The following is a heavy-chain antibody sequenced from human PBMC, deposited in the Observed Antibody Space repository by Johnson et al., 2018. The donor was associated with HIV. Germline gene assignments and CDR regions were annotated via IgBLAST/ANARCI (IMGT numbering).Heavy chain of an antibody. CDR1: GFTFSSYA. Sequence: QVQLVESGGGVVQPGRSLRLSCAASGFTFSSYAMHWVRQAPGKGLEWVAVISYDGSNKYYADSVKGRFTISRDDSTNTAYLQMNSLTTEDTAVYYCTSTIDMVPTGRSYDACDIWGQGTMVTVTS. D-gene: IGHD5-12*01. V-gene: IGHV3-30*04. J-gene: IGHJ3*02. CDR3: TSTIDMVPTGRSYDACDI. CDR2: ISYDGSNK.